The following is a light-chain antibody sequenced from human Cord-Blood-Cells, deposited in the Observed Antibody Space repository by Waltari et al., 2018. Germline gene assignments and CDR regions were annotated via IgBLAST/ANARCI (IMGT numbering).Light chain of an antibody. V-gene: IGLV2-14*01. CDR2: EVS. CDR1: SSDVGGYNY. CDR3: SSYTSSSTLV. Sequence: QSALTQPASVSGSPGPSITISCTGTSSDVGGYNYVSWYQQPPGKAPKHRIYEVSNRPSGVSNRFSGSESGNTASLTISGLQAEDEADYYCSSYTSSSTLVFGGGTKLTVL. J-gene: IGLJ3*02.